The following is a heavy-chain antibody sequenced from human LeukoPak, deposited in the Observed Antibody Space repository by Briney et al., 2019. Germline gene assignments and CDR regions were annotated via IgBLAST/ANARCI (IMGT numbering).Heavy chain of an antibody. CDR2: IYYSGST. CDR3: ARNRGRKAVAAADY. Sequence: SETLSLTCAVYGGSFSGYYWSWIRQPPGKGLEWIGYIYYSGSTNYNPSLKSRVTISVDTSKNQFSLKLSSVTAADTAVYYCARNRGRKAVAAADYWGQGTLVTVSS. D-gene: IGHD6-19*01. J-gene: IGHJ4*02. CDR1: GGSFSGYY. V-gene: IGHV4-59*01.